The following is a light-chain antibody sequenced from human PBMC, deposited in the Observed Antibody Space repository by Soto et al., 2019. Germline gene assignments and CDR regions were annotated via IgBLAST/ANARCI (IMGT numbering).Light chain of an antibody. CDR1: QTVFSR. CDR2: DSS. J-gene: IGKJ1*01. V-gene: IGKV3-11*01. CDR3: HQRRSWPRT. Sequence: EIVLTQSPATLSSSPGERATLSCRASQTVFSRLAWYPHKPGQAPRLLIYDSSNRATGIPARFSGSGSGTDFTLTIDSLEPEDFAVYYCHQRRSWPRTFGQGTKVEI.